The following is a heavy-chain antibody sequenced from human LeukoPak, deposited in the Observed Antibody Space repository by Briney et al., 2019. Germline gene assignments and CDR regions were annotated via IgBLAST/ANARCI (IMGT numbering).Heavy chain of an antibody. J-gene: IGHJ6*02. Sequence: LGGSLRLSCAASGFTFSDYYMSWIRQAPGKGLEWVSYISSSGSTIYYADSVKGRFTISRDNAKNSLYLQMNSLRAEDTAVYYCARSDYDFRYGMDVWGQGTTVTVSS. CDR2: ISSSGSTI. CDR1: GFTFSDYY. CDR3: ARSDYDFRYGMDV. D-gene: IGHD3-3*01. V-gene: IGHV3-11*01.